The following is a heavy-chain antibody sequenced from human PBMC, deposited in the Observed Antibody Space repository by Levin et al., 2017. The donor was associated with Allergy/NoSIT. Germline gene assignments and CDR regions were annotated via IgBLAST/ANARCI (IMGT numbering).Heavy chain of an antibody. CDR1: GFTFSSYS. J-gene: IGHJ5*02. Sequence: PGGSLRLSCAASGFTFSSYSMNWVRQAPGKGLEWVSSISSSSSYIYYADSVKGRFTISRDNAKNSLYLQMNSLRAEDTAVYYCARGSLLAARPSPNWFDPWGQGTLVTVSS. CDR2: ISSSSSYI. V-gene: IGHV3-21*01. CDR3: ARGSLLAARPSPNWFDP. D-gene: IGHD6-6*01.